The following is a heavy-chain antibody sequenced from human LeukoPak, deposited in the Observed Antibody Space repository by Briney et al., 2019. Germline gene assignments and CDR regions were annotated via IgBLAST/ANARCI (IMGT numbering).Heavy chain of an antibody. J-gene: IGHJ4*02. CDR2: VSGSGGST. D-gene: IGHD3-10*01. CDR3: VKSGFGELLQSNFDY. CDR1: GFTFSSYA. V-gene: IGHV3-23*01. Sequence: GGSLRLSCAASGFTFSSYAMSWVRQAPGKGLEWVSAVSGSGGSTYYADSVKGRFTISRDNSKNTVYLQMNSLRAEDTAIYYCVKSGFGELLQSNFDYWGQGTLVTVSS.